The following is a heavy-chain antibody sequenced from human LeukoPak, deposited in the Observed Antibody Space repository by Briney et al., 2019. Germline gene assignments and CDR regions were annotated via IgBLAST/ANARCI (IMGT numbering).Heavy chain of an antibody. V-gene: IGHV3-9*01. CDR1: GFTFDDYA. J-gene: IGHJ5*02. CDR3: AKVGYSSSYPGNWFDP. D-gene: IGHD6-13*01. CDR2: ISWNSGSI. Sequence: PGGSLRLSCAASGFTFDDYAMHWVRQAPGKGLEWVSGISWNSGSIGYADSVKGRFTISRDNAKNSLYLQMNSLRAEDTALYHCAKVGYSSSYPGNWFDPWGQGTLVTVSS.